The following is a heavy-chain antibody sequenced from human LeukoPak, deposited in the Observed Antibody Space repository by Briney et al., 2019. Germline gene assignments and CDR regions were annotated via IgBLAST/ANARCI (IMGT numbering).Heavy chain of an antibody. V-gene: IGHV1-8*01. D-gene: IGHD3-22*01. CDR3: ARRSDDYDSSAYYH. Sequence: ASVKVSCKTSGYTFTSYDLNWVRQATGQGLEWMGWVNPNSGNTGYAQKFQGRVTMTMDPSISTAYMELSSLRSEDTAVYYCARRSDDYDSSAYYHWGQGTLVTVSS. CDR2: VNPNSGNT. J-gene: IGHJ4*02. CDR1: GYTFTSYD.